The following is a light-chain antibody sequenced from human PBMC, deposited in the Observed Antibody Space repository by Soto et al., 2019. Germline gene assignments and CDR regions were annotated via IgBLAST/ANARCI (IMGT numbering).Light chain of an antibody. CDR1: SSNIGSNY. CDR2: RNN. CDR3: AAWDDSLSGLYV. Sequence: QSVLTHGPSLSGTPGQRVTISCSGSSSNIGSNYVYWYQQLPGTAPRLLIYRNNQRPSGVPDRFSGSKSGTSASLAISGLRSEDEADYYCAAWDDSLSGLYVFGTGTKVTVL. V-gene: IGLV1-47*01. J-gene: IGLJ1*01.